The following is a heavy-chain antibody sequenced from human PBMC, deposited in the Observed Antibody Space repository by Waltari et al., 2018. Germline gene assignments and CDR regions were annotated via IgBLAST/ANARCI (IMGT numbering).Heavy chain of an antibody. D-gene: IGHD6-19*01. Sequence: QVQLQQWGAGLLKPSETLSLTCAVYGGSFSGYYWSWIRQPPGKGLEGIGEINHSGSTDDNPSLKGRVTVSGDTSKNQFSLKLSSVTAADTAVYYCARVSRKLGRGRSSGWYDYWGQGTLVTVSS. CDR3: ARVSRKLGRGRSSGWYDY. CDR1: GGSFSGYY. V-gene: IGHV4-34*01. CDR2: INHSGST. J-gene: IGHJ4*02.